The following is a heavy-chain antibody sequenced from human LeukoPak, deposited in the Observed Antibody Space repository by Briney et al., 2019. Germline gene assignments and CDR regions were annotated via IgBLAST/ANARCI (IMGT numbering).Heavy chain of an antibody. CDR3: ASQDDYVWGSYRLDY. CDR2: IIPILGIG. V-gene: IGHV1-69*02. CDR1: GGTFSSYT. D-gene: IGHD3-16*02. J-gene: IGHJ4*02. Sequence: SVKVSCKASGGTFSSYTISWVRQAPGQGLEWMGRIIPILGIGNYAQKFQGRVTITADKSTSTAYMELSSLRSEDTAVYYCASQDDYVWGSYRLDYWGQGTLVTVSS.